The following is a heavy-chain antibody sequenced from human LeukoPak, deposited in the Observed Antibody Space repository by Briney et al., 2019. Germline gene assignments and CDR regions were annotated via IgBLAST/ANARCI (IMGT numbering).Heavy chain of an antibody. V-gene: IGHV4-34*01. Sequence: SETLSLTCAVYGGSFSGYYWSWIRQPPGKGLEWIGEINHSGSTNYNPSLKSRVTISVDTSKNQFSLKLSSVTAADTAVYYCAREPGVRGSFDIWGQGTKVTVSS. CDR1: GGSFSGYY. D-gene: IGHD2-15*01. CDR3: AREPGVRGSFDI. J-gene: IGHJ3*02. CDR2: INHSGST.